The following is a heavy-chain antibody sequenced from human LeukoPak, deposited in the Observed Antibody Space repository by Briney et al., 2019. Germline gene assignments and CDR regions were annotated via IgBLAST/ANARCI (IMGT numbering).Heavy chain of an antibody. J-gene: IGHJ5*02. V-gene: IGHV4-61*02. Sequence: SQTLSLTCTVSGGSISSGSYYWSWIRQPAGKGLEWIGRIYTSGSTNYNPSLKSRVTISVDTSKNQFSLKLSSVTAVDTAVYYCARTPFLFGVVILWFDPWGQGTLVTVSS. CDR3: ARTPFLFGVVILWFDP. CDR1: GGSISSGSYY. D-gene: IGHD3-3*01. CDR2: IYTSGST.